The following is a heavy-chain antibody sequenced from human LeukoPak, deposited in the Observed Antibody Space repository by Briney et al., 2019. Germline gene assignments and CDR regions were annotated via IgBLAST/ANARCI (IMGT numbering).Heavy chain of an antibody. Sequence: SETLSLTCTVSGGSISSYYWSWIRQPAGKGLEWIGRIYTSGSTNYNPSLKSRVTISVDTSKNQFSLKLSSVTAADTAVYYCARGQGSSYHYYYYYMDVWGKGTTVTVSS. D-gene: IGHD6-6*01. CDR3: ARGQGSSYHYYYYYMDV. CDR1: GGSISSYY. CDR2: IYTSGST. V-gene: IGHV4-4*07. J-gene: IGHJ6*03.